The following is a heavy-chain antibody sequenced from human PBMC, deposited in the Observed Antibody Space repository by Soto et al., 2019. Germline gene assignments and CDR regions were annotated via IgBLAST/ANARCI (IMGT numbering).Heavy chain of an antibody. CDR1: SYAFSKYA. V-gene: IGHV1-69*01. J-gene: IGHJ6*02. CDR3: ARGETYLGV. CDR2: ILPIFGSR. Sequence: VQLVQSGVEVRKPGFSVKFSCKASSYAFSKYAFNWVRQAPGQGLDWIGWILPIFGSRNYAEKFQGRVTITADESTSTAYMELRGLRFEDTAVYYCARGETYLGVGGQGTTVTVSS. D-gene: IGHD3-16*01.